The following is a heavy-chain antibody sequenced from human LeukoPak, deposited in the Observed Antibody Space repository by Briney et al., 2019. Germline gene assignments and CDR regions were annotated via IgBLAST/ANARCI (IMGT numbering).Heavy chain of an antibody. D-gene: IGHD1-26*01. Sequence: VSVKVSCKASGYTFTSSGISWVRQAPGQGLEWMGWISAYNGNTNYAQKLQGRVTMTTDTSTSTAYMELRSLRSDDTAVYYCARSTFSRYSGSYYPLDYWGQGTLVTVSS. CDR1: GYTFTSSG. CDR2: ISAYNGNT. J-gene: IGHJ4*02. CDR3: ARSTFSRYSGSYYPLDY. V-gene: IGHV1-18*01.